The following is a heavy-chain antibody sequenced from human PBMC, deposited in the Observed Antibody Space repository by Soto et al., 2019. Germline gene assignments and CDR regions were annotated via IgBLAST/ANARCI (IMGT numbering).Heavy chain of an antibody. V-gene: IGHV3-11*01. CDR3: ARDVDADFRTDFDY. CDR1: GFTFSDYY. CDR2: ISGNGEVI. D-gene: IGHD4-17*01. Sequence: GGSLRLSCAASGFTFSDYYIHWIRRAPGNGLEWISYISGNGEVIQYAASARGRFTISRDNAENSVYLEMESLRDEDTALYYCARDVDADFRTDFDYWGRGTLVTVSS. J-gene: IGHJ4*02.